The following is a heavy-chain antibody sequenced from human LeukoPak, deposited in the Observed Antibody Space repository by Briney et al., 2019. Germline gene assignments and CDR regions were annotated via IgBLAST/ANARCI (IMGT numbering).Heavy chain of an antibody. Sequence: PGGSLRLSCAASGFTFSDYYMSWIRQAPGKGLEWVSYIGSSSSYTNYADSVKGRFTISRDNAKNSLYLQMNSLRAEDTAVYYCARVRGYGYYYFDYWGQGTLVTVSS. V-gene: IGHV3-11*06. D-gene: IGHD5-18*01. J-gene: IGHJ4*02. CDR1: GFTFSDYY. CDR3: ARVRGYGYYYFDY. CDR2: IGSSSSYT.